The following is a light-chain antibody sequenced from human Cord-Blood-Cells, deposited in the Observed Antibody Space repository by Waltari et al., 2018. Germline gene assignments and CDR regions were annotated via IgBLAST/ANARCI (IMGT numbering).Light chain of an antibody. Sequence: DIAMTQSPDSLAVSLGDRATINCKSSQSVLYSSNNKNYLAWYQQKPGKPPKLLIYWASTRESGVPDRFSGSGSGTDFTLTISSLQAEDVAVYYCQQYYSTPLTFGGGTKVEIK. J-gene: IGKJ4*01. CDR1: QSVLYSSNNKNY. CDR3: QQYYSTPLT. CDR2: WAS. V-gene: IGKV4-1*01.